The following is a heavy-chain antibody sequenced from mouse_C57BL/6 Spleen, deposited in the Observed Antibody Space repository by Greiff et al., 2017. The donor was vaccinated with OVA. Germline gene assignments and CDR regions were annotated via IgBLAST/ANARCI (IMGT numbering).Heavy chain of an antibody. V-gene: IGHV1-64*01. CDR3: ARKGASSTGYAMDY. CDR2: IHPNSGST. CDR1: GYTFTSSW. D-gene: IGHD1-1*01. J-gene: IGHJ4*01. Sequence: QVQLQQPGAELVKPGASVKLSCKASGYTFTSSWMHWVKQRPGQGLEWIGMIHPNSGSTNYNEKFKSKATLTVDKSSSTAYMQLSSLTSEDSAVYYCARKGASSTGYAMDYWGQGTSVTVSS.